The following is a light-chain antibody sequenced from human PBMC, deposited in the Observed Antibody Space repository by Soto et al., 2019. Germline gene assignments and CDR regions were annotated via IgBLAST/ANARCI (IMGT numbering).Light chain of an antibody. CDR1: QSVTTN. J-gene: IGKJ4*01. Sequence: EVVMTQSPAPLSVSPGERVTFSCRASQSVTTNLAWYQHKPGQSPRLIISDASTGASGIPPRFSGSWSGTECTLTIDRLQSADVAVYYCQQYDRWPVTLGGGTKVDIK. CDR2: DAS. V-gene: IGKV3-15*01. CDR3: QQYDRWPVT.